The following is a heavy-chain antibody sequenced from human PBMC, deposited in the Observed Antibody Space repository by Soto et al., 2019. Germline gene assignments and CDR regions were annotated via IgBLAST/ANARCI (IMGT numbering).Heavy chain of an antibody. Sequence: GASVKVSCKASGYTFTSYYMHWVRQAPGQGLEWMGIINPSGGSTSYAQKFQGRVTMTRDTSTSTVYMELSSLRSEDTAVYYCAREENYLDQWLQSDFGMDVWGQGTTVTVSS. CDR2: INPSGGST. CDR1: GYTFTSYY. D-gene: IGHD5-12*01. J-gene: IGHJ6*02. CDR3: AREENYLDQWLQSDFGMDV. V-gene: IGHV1-46*01.